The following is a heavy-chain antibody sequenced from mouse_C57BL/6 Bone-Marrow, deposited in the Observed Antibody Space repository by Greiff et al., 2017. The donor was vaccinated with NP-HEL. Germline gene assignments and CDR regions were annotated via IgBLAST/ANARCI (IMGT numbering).Heavy chain of an antibody. J-gene: IGHJ1*03. V-gene: IGHV3-6*01. CDR3: AASPRRYFDV. D-gene: IGHD6-1*01. Sequence: EVKLEESGPGLVKPSQSLSLTCSVTGYSITSGYYWNWIRQFPGNKLEWMGYISYDGSNNYNPSLKNRISITRDTSKNQFFLKLNSVTTEDTATYYCAASPRRYFDVWGTGTTATVSS. CDR1: GYSITSGYY. CDR2: ISYDGSN.